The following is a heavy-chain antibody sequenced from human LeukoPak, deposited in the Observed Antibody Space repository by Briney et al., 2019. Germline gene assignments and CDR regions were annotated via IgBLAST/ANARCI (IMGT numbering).Heavy chain of an antibody. Sequence: GASVKVSCKASGYTFTRYYMHWVRQAPGQGLEWMGWINPNSGGTNYAQKFQGRVTMTRDTSISTAYMELSRLRSDDTAVYYCAREDCTNGVCYNNWFDPWGQGTLVTVSS. CDR3: AREDCTNGVCYNNWFDP. CDR1: GYTFTRYY. D-gene: IGHD2-8*01. V-gene: IGHV1-2*02. CDR2: INPNSGGT. J-gene: IGHJ5*02.